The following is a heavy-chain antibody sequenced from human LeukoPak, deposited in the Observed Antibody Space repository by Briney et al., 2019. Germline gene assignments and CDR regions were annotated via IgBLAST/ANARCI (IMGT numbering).Heavy chain of an antibody. CDR1: GGSFSGYY. J-gene: IGHJ4*02. CDR2: INHSGST. D-gene: IGHD2-15*01. Sequence: SETLSLTCAVYGGSFSGYYWSWIRQPPGKGLEWIGEINHSGSTNYNPSLKSRVTISVDTSKNQFSLKLSSVTAADTAVYYCARGGRPYGSYDYWGQGTLVTVSS. CDR3: ARGGRPYGSYDY. V-gene: IGHV4-34*01.